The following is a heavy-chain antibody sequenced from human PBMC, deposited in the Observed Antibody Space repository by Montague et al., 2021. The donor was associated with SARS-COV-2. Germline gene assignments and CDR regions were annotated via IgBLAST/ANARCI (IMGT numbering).Heavy chain of an antibody. J-gene: IGHJ5*02. Sequence: SETLSLTCTVSVGSISNYYLTWTRQPPGKGLEWIGYIYDSGSANYNPSLKSRSTISVDTSNNQFSLRLSSVTAADTAVYYCARAYCGGDCHVGPWGQGIPVTVA. CDR3: ARAYCGGDCHVGP. V-gene: IGHV4-59*01. CDR1: VGSISNYY. CDR2: IYDSGSA. D-gene: IGHD2-21*02.